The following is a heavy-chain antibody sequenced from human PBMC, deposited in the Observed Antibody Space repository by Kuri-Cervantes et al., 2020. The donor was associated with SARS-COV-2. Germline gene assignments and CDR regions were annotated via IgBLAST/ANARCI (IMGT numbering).Heavy chain of an antibody. CDR2: IYYSGST. J-gene: IGHJ3*02. D-gene: IGHD2-15*01. Sequence: GSLRLSCTVSGGSISSSSYYWGWIRQPPGKGLEWIGSIYYSGSTNYNPSLRGRVTMSQDMSKNQFSLKLRSVTAADTAVYYCARDIIVVMSDAGEPSGDAFDIWGQGTMVTVSS. V-gene: IGHV4-39*07. CDR3: ARDIIVVMSDAGEPSGDAFDI. CDR1: GGSISSSSYY.